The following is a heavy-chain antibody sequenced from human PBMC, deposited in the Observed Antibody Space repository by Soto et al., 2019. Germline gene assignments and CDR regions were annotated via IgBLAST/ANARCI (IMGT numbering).Heavy chain of an antibody. D-gene: IGHD2-15*01. Sequence: SETLSLTCTVSGGSISSYYWSWIRQPPGKGLEWIGNIYYSGSTKYNPSLKNRVTISVDTSKKQLSLKLTSVTAADTAVYYCARYKALGYCSGGSCYVFDYWGQGTLVTVSS. V-gene: IGHV4-59*01. CDR2: IYYSGST. CDR1: GGSISSYY. CDR3: ARYKALGYCSGGSCYVFDY. J-gene: IGHJ4*02.